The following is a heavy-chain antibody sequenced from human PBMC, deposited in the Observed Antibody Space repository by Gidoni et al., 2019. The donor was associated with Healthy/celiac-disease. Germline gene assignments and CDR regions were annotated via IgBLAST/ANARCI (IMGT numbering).Heavy chain of an antibody. J-gene: IGHJ6*02. D-gene: IGHD3-16*02. V-gene: IGHV1-18*01. CDR1: GYTFTSYG. CDR3: AREPPTYVWGSYRSRMDV. CDR2: ISAYNGNT. Sequence: QVQLVQSGAEVKKPGASVKVSCKASGYTFTSYGISWVRQAPGQGLEWMGWISAYNGNTNYAQKLQGRVTMTTDTSTSTAYMELRSLRSDDTAVYYCAREPPTYVWGSYRSRMDVWGQGTTVTVSS.